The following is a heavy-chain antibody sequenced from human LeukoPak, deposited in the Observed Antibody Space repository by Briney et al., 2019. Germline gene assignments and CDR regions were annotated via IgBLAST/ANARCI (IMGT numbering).Heavy chain of an antibody. J-gene: IGHJ4*02. Sequence: ASVKVSCKASGYTFTGYYMHWVRQAPGQGLEWMGWINPNSGGTNYAQKFQGRVTMTRDTSISTAYMELSGLRSDDTAVYYCASVAVDYYDSSGYYYWGQGTLVTVSS. D-gene: IGHD3-22*01. CDR3: ASVAVDYYDSSGYYY. CDR2: INPNSGGT. CDR1: GYTFTGYY. V-gene: IGHV1-2*02.